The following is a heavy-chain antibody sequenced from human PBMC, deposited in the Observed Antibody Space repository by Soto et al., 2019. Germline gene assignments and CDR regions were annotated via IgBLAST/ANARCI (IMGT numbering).Heavy chain of an antibody. J-gene: IGHJ6*02. D-gene: IGHD3-3*01. Sequence: GGSLRLSCAASGFTFSSYWMHWVRQAPGKGLVWVSRINSDGSSTSYADSVKGRFTISRDNAKNTLYLQMNSLRAEDTAVYYCARDLTYYDFWSGYYYYYGMDVWGQGTTVTVSS. CDR3: ARDLTYYDFWSGYYYYYGMDV. CDR1: GFTFSSYW. V-gene: IGHV3-74*01. CDR2: INSDGSST.